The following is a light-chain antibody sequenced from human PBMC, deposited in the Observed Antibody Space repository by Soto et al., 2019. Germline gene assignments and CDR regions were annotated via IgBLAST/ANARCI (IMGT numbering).Light chain of an antibody. CDR3: QQYNSSPHT. CDR2: GAS. Sequence: EIVLTQSPATLSLSPGERATLSCRASQSVSSNLAWYQQKPGQAPRLLIYGASTRATGIPARFSGSGSGTEFTLTISSLQPEDFAVYYCQQYNSSPHTFGQGTKVDIK. V-gene: IGKV3-15*01. J-gene: IGKJ1*01. CDR1: QSVSSN.